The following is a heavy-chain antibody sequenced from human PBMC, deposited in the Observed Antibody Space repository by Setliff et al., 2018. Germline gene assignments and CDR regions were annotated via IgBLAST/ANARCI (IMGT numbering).Heavy chain of an antibody. CDR1: GYTLTELS. V-gene: IGHV1-24*01. CDR3: ATGVFFLGYCSSTSCQLDY. CDR2: FDPEDGET. J-gene: IGHJ4*02. D-gene: IGHD2-2*01. Sequence: ASVKVPCKVSGYTLTELSMHWVRQAPGKGLEWMGGFDPEDGETIYAQKFQGRVTMTEDTSTDTAYMELSSLRSEDTAVYYCATGVFFLGYCSSTSCQLDYWGQGTLVTVSS.